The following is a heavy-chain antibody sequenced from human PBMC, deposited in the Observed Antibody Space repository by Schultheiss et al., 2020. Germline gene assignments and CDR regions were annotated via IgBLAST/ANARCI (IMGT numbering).Heavy chain of an antibody. CDR3: AKAGTTSWYVAYIDS. D-gene: IGHD6-13*01. CDR2: IKQDGSEK. CDR1: GFTFSSYW. Sequence: GESLKISCAASGFTFSSYWMSWVRQAPGKGLEWVANIKQDGSEKYYVDSVKGRFTISRDNAKNSLYLQMNSLGAEDTAVYYCAKAGTTSWYVAYIDSWGQGTLVTVSS. J-gene: IGHJ5*01. V-gene: IGHV3-7*01.